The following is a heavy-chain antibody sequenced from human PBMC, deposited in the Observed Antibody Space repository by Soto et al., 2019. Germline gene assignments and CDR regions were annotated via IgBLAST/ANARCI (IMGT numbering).Heavy chain of an antibody. D-gene: IGHD4-4*01. J-gene: IGHJ4*02. V-gene: IGHV4-31*03. CDR3: ARDSGREDYSLTY. CDR1: GGSIRSGGYY. Sequence: QVQLQESGPGLVKPSQTLSLTCTLSGGSIRSGGYYWSGIRQHPGKGLEWIGYIYDSGSTYYNPSLKSRVTISVDTSKNQFSLKLSYVTAADTAVYYCARDSGREDYSLTYWGQGTLVTVSS. CDR2: IYDSGST.